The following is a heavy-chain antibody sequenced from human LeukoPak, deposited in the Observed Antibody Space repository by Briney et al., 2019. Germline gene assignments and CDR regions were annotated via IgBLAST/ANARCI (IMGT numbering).Heavy chain of an antibody. D-gene: IGHD4-17*01. CDR2: IGIAGDT. CDR1: GFTFRSYD. J-gene: IGHJ3*02. Sequence: PGGSLRLSCAASGFTFRSYDMHWVRQTPGRGLEWVSAIGIAGDTHYPDSVKGRFTISRENAKNSMYLQMNSLKDGDTAVYYCGRDSRGNSWSYDYGDLDASDIWGQGTMVTVSS. V-gene: IGHV3-13*01. CDR3: GRDSRGNSWSYDYGDLDASDI.